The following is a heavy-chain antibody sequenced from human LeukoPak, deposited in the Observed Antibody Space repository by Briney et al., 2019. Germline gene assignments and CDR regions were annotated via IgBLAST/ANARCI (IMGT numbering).Heavy chain of an antibody. Sequence: PGGSLRLSCAASGFTFSSYAMRWVRQAPGKGLEWVSAISGSGGSTYYADSVKGRFTISRDNSKNTLYLQMNSLRAEDTAVYYCAQWLVPLGNFDYWGQGTLVTVSS. V-gene: IGHV3-23*01. CDR3: AQWLVPLGNFDY. D-gene: IGHD6-19*01. CDR2: ISGSGGST. CDR1: GFTFSSYA. J-gene: IGHJ4*02.